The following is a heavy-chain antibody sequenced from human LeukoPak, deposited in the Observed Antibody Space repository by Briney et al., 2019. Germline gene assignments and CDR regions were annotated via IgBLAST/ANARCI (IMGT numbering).Heavy chain of an antibody. V-gene: IGHV3-23*01. CDR2: ISGSGDST. CDR3: AKVDYDILTGTD. Sequence: GGSLRLSCAASGFTFNSYAMSWVRQAPGKGLEWVSAISGSGDSTYYADSVKGRFTISRDNSKNTLYLQMNSLRAEDTAVYYCAKVDYDILTGTDWGQGTLVTVSS. J-gene: IGHJ4*02. D-gene: IGHD3-9*01. CDR1: GFTFNSYA.